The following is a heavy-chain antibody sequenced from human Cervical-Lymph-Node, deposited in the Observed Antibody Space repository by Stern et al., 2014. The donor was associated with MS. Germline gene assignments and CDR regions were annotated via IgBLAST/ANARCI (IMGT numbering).Heavy chain of an antibody. J-gene: IGHJ4*02. V-gene: IGHV4-59*08. CDR1: GGSTSSYY. D-gene: IGHD6-6*01. CDR2: ISSSGGT. Sequence: DQLVESGPGLVKPSETLSLTCTVSGGSTSSYYWSWIRQPPGKGLEWIGYISSSGGTKYNPSLKSRVTISLDTSKNQLSLNLASVTAADTAVYYCARGYTTSSGRPDYWGQGTLVTVSS. CDR3: ARGYTTSSGRPDY.